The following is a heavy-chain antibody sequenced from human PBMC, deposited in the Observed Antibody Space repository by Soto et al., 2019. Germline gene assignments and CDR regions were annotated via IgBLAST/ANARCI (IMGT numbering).Heavy chain of an antibody. J-gene: IGHJ3*02. CDR2: INRGSNTI. CDR1: RFTFSDYG. V-gene: IGHV3-48*02. Sequence: GGSLRLSCEASRFTFSDYGMNWVRQAPGKGLEWVSYINRGSNTIHYADSVKGRFTISRDNAKNSLYLQMSSLRDEDTAVYFCARDIHTVTARSFSFDIWGQGTLVTVSS. CDR3: ARDIHTVTARSFSFDI. D-gene: IGHD2-21*02.